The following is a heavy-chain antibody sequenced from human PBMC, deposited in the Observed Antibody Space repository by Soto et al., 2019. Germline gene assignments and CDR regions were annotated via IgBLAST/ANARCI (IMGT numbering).Heavy chain of an antibody. D-gene: IGHD7-27*01. CDR1: GDSISSVDYF. V-gene: IGHV4-30-4*01. Sequence: SETLSLTCSVSGDSISSVDYFWAWIRQPPGQALEYIGYIYKSATTYYNPSFESRVAISLDTSKSQFSLNVTSVTAADTAVYFCARGRCCLTGRCFPNWFDSWGQGTLVTVSS. J-gene: IGHJ5*01. CDR2: IYKSATT. CDR3: ARGRCCLTGRCFPNWFDS.